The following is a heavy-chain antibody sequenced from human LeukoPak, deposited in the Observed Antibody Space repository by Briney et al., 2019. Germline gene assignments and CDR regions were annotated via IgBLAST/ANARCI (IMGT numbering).Heavy chain of an antibody. V-gene: IGHV3-30-3*01. CDR2: ISYDGSNK. D-gene: IGHD4-23*01. Sequence: PGGSLRLSCAASGFTFSSYAMHWVRQAPGKGLEWVAVISYDGSNKYYADSVKGRFTISRDNSKNTLYLQMNSLRAEDTAVYYCARVETTVVTQYYFDYWGQGTLVTVSS. CDR1: GFTFSSYA. CDR3: ARVETTVVTQYYFDY. J-gene: IGHJ4*02.